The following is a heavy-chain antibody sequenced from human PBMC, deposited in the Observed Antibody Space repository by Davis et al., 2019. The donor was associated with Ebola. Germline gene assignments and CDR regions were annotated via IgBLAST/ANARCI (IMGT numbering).Heavy chain of an antibody. J-gene: IGHJ4*02. Sequence: GESLKISCAASGFTFSSHSMNWVRQAPAKGPEWVSTTRRRGGSTYYADSVKGRFTISRDNTKNIVFPQMNSLRVDDTAVYYCAKPLTSEWQWLIPDFDSWGQGTLVTVSS. V-gene: IGHV3-23*01. CDR3: AKPLTSEWQWLIPDFDS. CDR1: GFTFSSHS. D-gene: IGHD6-19*01. CDR2: TRRRGGST.